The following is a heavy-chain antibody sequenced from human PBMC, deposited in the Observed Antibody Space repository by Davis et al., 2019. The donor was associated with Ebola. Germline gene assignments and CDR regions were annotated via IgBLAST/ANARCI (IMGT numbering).Heavy chain of an antibody. CDR2: MNPNSGNT. J-gene: IGHJ2*01. V-gene: IGHV1-8*01. CDR1: GYTFTTYD. D-gene: IGHD6-19*01. Sequence: ASVVSCKASGYTFTTYDINWVRQATGQGLEWIGWMNPNSGNTGYGQKFQGRVTMTRNTSISTAYMELSSLTSEDTAVYYCARGKAVAGRPYGWYFDLWGRGTLVTVSS. CDR3: ARGKAVAGRPYGWYFDL.